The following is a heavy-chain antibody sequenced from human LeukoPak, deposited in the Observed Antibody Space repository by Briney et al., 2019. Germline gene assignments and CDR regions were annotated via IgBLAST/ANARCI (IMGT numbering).Heavy chain of an antibody. J-gene: IGHJ4*02. CDR1: GFTFSSYE. D-gene: IGHD6-19*01. Sequence: PGGSLRLSCAASGFTFSSYEMNWVRQAPGKGLEWVSYISSSGSTIYYADSVKGRFTISRDNAKNSLYLQMNSLRAEDTAVYYCAREGRGGVSQWLVFDYWGQGTLVTVSS. CDR3: AREGRGGVSQWLVFDY. V-gene: IGHV3-48*03. CDR2: ISSSGSTI.